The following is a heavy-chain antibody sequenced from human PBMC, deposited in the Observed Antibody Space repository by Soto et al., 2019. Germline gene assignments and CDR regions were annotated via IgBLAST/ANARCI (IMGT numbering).Heavy chain of an antibody. D-gene: IGHD5-12*01. CDR1: GYTFSTYG. CDR3: ARPRGYDLPYYYYDMDV. CDR2: ISAYNGNT. Sequence: ASVKVSCKASGYTFSTYGISWVRQAPGQGLEWMGWISAYNGNTNYAQKLQGRVTMTTDTSTSTAYMELRSLRSDDTAVYCCARPRGYDLPYYYYDMDVWGQGTTVTVSS. V-gene: IGHV1-18*01. J-gene: IGHJ6*02.